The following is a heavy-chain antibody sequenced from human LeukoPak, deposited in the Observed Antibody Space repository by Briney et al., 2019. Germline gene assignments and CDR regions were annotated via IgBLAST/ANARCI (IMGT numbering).Heavy chain of an antibody. Sequence: GGSLRLSCAASGYTFRSYSMNWVRQAPGKGLGWVSSISSSSDYIYYADSVKGRFTISRDNAKNSLYLQMNRLRAEDTAVYYCARDLHRGSYYGNSYSYWGQGTLVSVSS. CDR1: GYTFRSYS. J-gene: IGHJ4*02. CDR3: ARDLHRGSYYGNSYSY. V-gene: IGHV3-21*01. D-gene: IGHD1-26*01. CDR2: ISSSSDYI.